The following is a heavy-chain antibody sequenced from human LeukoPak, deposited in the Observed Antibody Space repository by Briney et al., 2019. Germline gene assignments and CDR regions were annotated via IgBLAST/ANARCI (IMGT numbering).Heavy chain of an antibody. Sequence: GGSLRLSCAVSGFTFSSYWMSWVRQAPGKGLEWVANIKQDGSEKYYVDSVKGRFSISRDNAKNSLYLQMNSLRAEDTAVYYCARGGTMGNVLRFLEWLPSHDAFDIWGQGTMVTVSS. CDR3: ARGGTMGNVLRFLEWLPSHDAFDI. D-gene: IGHD3-3*01. CDR2: IKQDGSEK. CDR1: GFTFSSYW. J-gene: IGHJ3*02. V-gene: IGHV3-7*01.